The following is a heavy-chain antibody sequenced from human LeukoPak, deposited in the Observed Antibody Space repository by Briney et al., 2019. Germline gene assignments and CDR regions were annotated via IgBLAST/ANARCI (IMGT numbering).Heavy chain of an antibody. CDR2: FDPEDGET. V-gene: IGHV1-24*01. Sequence: ASVKVSCKASGYTFTSYDINWVRQATGQGLEWMGGFDPEDGETVYAQKFQGRVTMTEDTSTDTAYMELSSLRSEDTAVYYCATDGTAAGTEFDYWGQGTLVTVSS. J-gene: IGHJ4*02. D-gene: IGHD6-13*01. CDR3: ATDGTAAGTEFDY. CDR1: GYTFTSYD.